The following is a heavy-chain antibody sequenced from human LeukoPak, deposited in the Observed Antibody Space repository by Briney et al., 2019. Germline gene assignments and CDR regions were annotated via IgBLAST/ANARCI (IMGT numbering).Heavy chain of an antibody. CDR1: GFTFSSYG. CDR3: VNARGRPSYLDY. Sequence: PGRPLRLSCAASGFTFSSYGMHWVRQAPGKGLEWVAIISYDGSNKYYADSVKGRFTISRDNSKNTLYLQMNSLRTEDTALYYCVNARGRPSYLDYWGQGTLVTVSS. J-gene: IGHJ4*02. CDR2: ISYDGSNK. V-gene: IGHV3-30*03.